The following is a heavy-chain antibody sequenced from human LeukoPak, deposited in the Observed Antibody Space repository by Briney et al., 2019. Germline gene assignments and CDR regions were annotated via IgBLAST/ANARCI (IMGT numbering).Heavy chain of an antibody. CDR1: GLTFNSYW. J-gene: IGHJ4*02. D-gene: IGHD6-13*01. Sequence: GGSLRLSCAASGLTFNSYWMHWVRQVAGKGLVWVARINGDASNTTYADSVKGRFTISRDNAKNTLYLQMNSLRAEDTAVYYCAKDKYSTSPDYWGQGTLVTVSS. CDR3: AKDKYSTSPDY. CDR2: INGDASNT. V-gene: IGHV3-74*03.